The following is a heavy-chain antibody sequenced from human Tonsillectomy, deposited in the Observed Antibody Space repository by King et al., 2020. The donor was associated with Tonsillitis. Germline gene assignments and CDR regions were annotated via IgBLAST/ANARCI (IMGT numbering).Heavy chain of an antibody. CDR3: ERLMNIGTGMGVFDY. Sequence: QLVQSGAEVKKPGESLTISCKGSGYTFDTYWIGWVRQMPGKGLEWMGIINPADSDTRYSPSFRGQVTISADKSISTAYLQWSSLRASDSDMYYCERLMNIGTGMGVFDYWGQGTLVTVSS. CDR1: GYTFDTYW. D-gene: IGHD5-18*01. J-gene: IGHJ4*02. V-gene: IGHV5-51*01. CDR2: INPADSDT.